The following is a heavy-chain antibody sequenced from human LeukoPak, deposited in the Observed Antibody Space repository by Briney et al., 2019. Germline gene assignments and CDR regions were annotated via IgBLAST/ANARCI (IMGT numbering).Heavy chain of an antibody. CDR3: TTAGWELYYFDY. CDR1: GFTFSNAW. J-gene: IGHJ4*02. Sequence: RGSLRLSCAASGFTFSNAWMSWVGQAPGKGLEWVGRIKSKTDGGTTDYAAPVKGRFTISRDDSKNTLYLQMNSLKTEDTAVYYCTTAGWELYYFDYWGQETLVTVSS. D-gene: IGHD4-23*01. V-gene: IGHV3-15*01. CDR2: IKSKTDGGTT.